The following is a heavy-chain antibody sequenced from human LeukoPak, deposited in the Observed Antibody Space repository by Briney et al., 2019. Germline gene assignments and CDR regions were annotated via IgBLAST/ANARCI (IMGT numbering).Heavy chain of an antibody. Sequence: PGGSLRLSCSASGFTFSSYAMHWVRQAPGKGLEYVSSLSSNGGSTYYADSVKGRFTISRDNSKNTLFLQMSSLRTEDTAVYYCASPYSGYDYNFDHWGQGTLVTVSS. J-gene: IGHJ4*02. D-gene: IGHD5-12*01. CDR3: ASPYSGYDYNFDH. CDR2: LSSNGGST. CDR1: GFTFSSYA. V-gene: IGHV3-64D*06.